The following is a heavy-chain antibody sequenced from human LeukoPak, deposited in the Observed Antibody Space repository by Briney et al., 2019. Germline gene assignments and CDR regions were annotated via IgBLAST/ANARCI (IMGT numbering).Heavy chain of an antibody. CDR1: GLTFSSYW. J-gene: IGHJ6*04. V-gene: IGHV3-30-3*01. CDR2: IAYDGSNK. CDR3: AREGIRMIIPYIVGTVDV. D-gene: IGHD2-15*01. Sequence: PGGSLRLSCAASGLTFSSYWMSWVRQAPGRGRGWVAVIAYDGSNKYYAGSVKGRFTISRDNSKNTLYLQMNSLRAEDTAVYYCAREGIRMIIPYIVGTVDVWGKGTTVTVSS.